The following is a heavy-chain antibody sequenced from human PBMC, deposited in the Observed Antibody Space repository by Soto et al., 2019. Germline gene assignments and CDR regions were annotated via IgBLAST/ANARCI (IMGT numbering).Heavy chain of an antibody. Sequence: SETLFLTCTFSGISITCNIYSSALSRQPPGMVLVWIGTMYYGVNTYYNPSLESRVTISVDTSKIQFSLELSSVTAADTAVYSCARLHGYCINSSCYGHYAMDVWGQGTTVT. CDR3: ARLHGYCINSSCYGHYAMDV. D-gene: IGHD2-2*01. V-gene: IGHV4-39*01. CDR1: GISITCNIYS. CDR2: MYYGVNT. J-gene: IGHJ6*02.